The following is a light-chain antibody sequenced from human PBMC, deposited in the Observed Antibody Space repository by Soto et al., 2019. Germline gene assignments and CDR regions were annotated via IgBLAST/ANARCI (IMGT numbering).Light chain of an antibody. J-gene: IGKJ1*01. Sequence: ENVSTWSPSNLNRFAGERTTDSCRASQSVRNNYLAWYQQKPGQAPRLLIYGASNRATGIPDRFSGSGSGTDFTLTISNLEPEDFATYYCLEHNSYPWTFGQGTKVDIK. CDR1: QSVRNNY. CDR3: LEHNSYPWT. V-gene: IGKV3-20*01. CDR2: GAS.